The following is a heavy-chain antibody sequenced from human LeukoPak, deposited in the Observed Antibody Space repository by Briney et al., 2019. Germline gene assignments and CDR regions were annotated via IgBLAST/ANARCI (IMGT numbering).Heavy chain of an antibody. CDR2: IIPISDSP. Sequence: SVKVSCKASGGTFMTDVFSWVRQAPGQALEWMGGIIPISDSPHSAQRFQGRVTITADESTSTAYMELSSLRSEDTAVYYCASGTLLGYSYGVHFDYWGQGTLVTVSS. CDR3: ASGTLLGYSYGVHFDY. V-gene: IGHV1-69*13. J-gene: IGHJ4*02. D-gene: IGHD5-18*01. CDR1: GGTFMTDV.